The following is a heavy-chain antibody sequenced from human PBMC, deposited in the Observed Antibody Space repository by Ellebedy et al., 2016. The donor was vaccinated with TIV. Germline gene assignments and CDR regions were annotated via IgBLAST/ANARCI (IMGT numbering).Heavy chain of an antibody. CDR3: KSGKWGYKGYFDWSQYYYGMDV. V-gene: IGHV3-23*01. J-gene: IGHJ6*02. CDR1: GFTFSSYA. Sequence: PGGSLRLSCAASGFTFSSYAMSWVRQAPGKGLEWVSAISGSGGSTYYADSVKGRFTISRDNSKNTLYLQMNSLRAEDTAVYYCKSGKWGYKGYFDWSQYYYGMDVWGQGTTVTVSS. D-gene: IGHD3-9*01. CDR2: ISGSGGST.